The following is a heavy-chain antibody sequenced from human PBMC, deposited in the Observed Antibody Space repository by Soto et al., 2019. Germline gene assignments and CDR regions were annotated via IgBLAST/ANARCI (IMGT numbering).Heavy chain of an antibody. V-gene: IGHV3-9*01. Sequence: EVRLVESGGGLVQPGRSLRLSCAASGFTFDDYAMHWVRQAPGKGLEWVSGISWNSDNIAYADSVKGRFTISRDSAKNSLYLQLTSLRPEDTALYYCAKDTYPGIAVAGTDFDYWGQGTLVTVSS. CDR3: AKDTYPGIAVAGTDFDY. CDR2: ISWNSDNI. J-gene: IGHJ4*02. CDR1: GFTFDDYA. D-gene: IGHD6-19*01.